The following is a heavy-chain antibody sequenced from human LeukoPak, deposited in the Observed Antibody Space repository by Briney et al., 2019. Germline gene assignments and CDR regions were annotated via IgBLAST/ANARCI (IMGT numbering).Heavy chain of an antibody. V-gene: IGHV3-11*01. CDR1: GFTFSDYY. CDR2: IHSRGSTT. CDR3: ARDYPLADGVPGEASSDY. J-gene: IGHJ4*02. D-gene: IGHD4-17*01. Sequence: GGSLRLSCAASGFTFSDYYMRWIRQAPGKGLEWMSYIHSRGSTTYYADSVKGRFTISRDNAKNSLFLQMNSLRVEDTAVYYCARDYPLADGVPGEASSDYWGQGTLVTVSS.